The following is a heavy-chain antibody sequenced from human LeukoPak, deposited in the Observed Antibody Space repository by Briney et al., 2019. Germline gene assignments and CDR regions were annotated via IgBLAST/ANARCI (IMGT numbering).Heavy chain of an antibody. D-gene: IGHD4-17*01. CDR3: ASLTTVTQGYFDS. V-gene: IGHV4-59*08. CDR2: IYYSGST. Sequence: PSETLSLTCIVSGGSISGYYWSWIRQPPGKTLEWIGYIYYSGSTNYNPSPKSRLTISVDTSKNQFSLKLSSVTATDTAVYYCASLTTVTQGYFDSWGQGTLVTVSS. CDR1: GGSISGYY. J-gene: IGHJ4*02.